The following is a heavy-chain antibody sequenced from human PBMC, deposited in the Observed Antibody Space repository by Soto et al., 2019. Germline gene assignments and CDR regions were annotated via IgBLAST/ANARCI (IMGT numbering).Heavy chain of an antibody. V-gene: IGHV5-51*01. D-gene: IGHD3-22*01. CDR1: GYRFSIFW. J-gene: IGHJ4*02. CDR3: SRLYYNDRSGSGNFEY. Sequence: PGESLKISCKGFGYRFSIFWIGWVRQMPGKGLEWMGIIYPGDSDTTYSPSFQGQVTISVDTSISTAYLQWSSLKASDTAMYYCSRLYYNDRSGSGNFEYWGQGTLVTVSS. CDR2: IYPGDSDT.